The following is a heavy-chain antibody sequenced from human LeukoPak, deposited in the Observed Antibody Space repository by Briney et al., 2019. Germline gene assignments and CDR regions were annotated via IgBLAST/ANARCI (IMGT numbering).Heavy chain of an antibody. D-gene: IGHD3-22*01. Sequence: PSETLSLTCTVSGGSISSYYWSWIRQPPGKGLEWIGYIYYSGFTNYNPSLKSRVTISVDTSKNKFSLKLSSVTAADTAVYYCARHSYYDSSGYYPVGYWGQGTLVTVSS. CDR2: IYYSGFT. CDR3: ARHSYYDSSGYYPVGY. CDR1: GGSISSYY. V-gene: IGHV4-59*08. J-gene: IGHJ4*02.